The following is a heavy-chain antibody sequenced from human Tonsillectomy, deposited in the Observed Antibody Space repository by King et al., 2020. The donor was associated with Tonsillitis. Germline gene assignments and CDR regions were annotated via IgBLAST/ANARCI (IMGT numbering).Heavy chain of an antibody. V-gene: IGHV3-15*01. CDR2: IKSKTDGGTT. CDR3: TPDRAPYHSNNRGYWGYLDY. D-gene: IGHD3-22*01. Sequence: VQRVESGGGLVKPGGSLRLSCAASGFTFSNAWMSWVRQAPGKGLEWVGRIKSKTDGGTTDYAAPVKGRFTISRDDSKDTLFLQMNSLKTEDTAVYYCTPDRAPYHSNNRGYWGYLDYWGQETLVTVSS. J-gene: IGHJ4*02. CDR1: GFTFSNAW.